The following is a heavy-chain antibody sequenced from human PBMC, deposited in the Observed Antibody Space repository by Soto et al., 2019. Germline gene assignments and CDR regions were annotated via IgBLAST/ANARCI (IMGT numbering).Heavy chain of an antibody. CDR1: GGSISSSSYY. CDR3: ARHFYYGDYRGY. CDR2: IYYSGST. J-gene: IGHJ4*02. D-gene: IGHD4-17*01. V-gene: IGHV4-39*01. Sequence: SETLSLTCTVSGGSISSSSYYLGWIRQPPGKGLEWIGSIYYSGSTYYNPSLKSRVTISVDTSKNQFSLKLSSVTAADTAVYYCARHFYYGDYRGYWGQGTLVTVSS.